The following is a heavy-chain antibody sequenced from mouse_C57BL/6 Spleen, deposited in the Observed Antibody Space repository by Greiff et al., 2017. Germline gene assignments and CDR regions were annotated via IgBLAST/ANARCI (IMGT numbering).Heavy chain of an antibody. CDR1: GYTFTDYE. V-gene: IGHV1-15*01. Sequence: QVQLQQSGAELVRPGASVTLSCKASGYTFTDYEMHWVKQTPVHGLEWIGAIDPETGGTAYNQKFKGKAILTADKSSSTAYMELRSLTSEDSAVYFWTRWGGTGYFDYWGQGTTLTVSS. J-gene: IGHJ2*01. CDR3: TRWGGTGYFDY. D-gene: IGHD4-1*01. CDR2: IDPETGGT.